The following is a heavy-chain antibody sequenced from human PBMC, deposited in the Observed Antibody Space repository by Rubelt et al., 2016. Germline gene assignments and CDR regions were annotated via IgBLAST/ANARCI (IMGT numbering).Heavy chain of an antibody. D-gene: IGHD3-22*01. CDR2: INAGNGNT. CDR3: ARYYYDSSGYVYFDY. CDR1: GYTFTSYA. V-gene: IGHV1-3*01. Sequence: QVQLVQSGAEVKKPGASVKVSCKASGYTFTSYAMHWVRQAPGQRLEWMGWINAGNGNTKYSQKFKGRVTITRDTSASTAYMELSSLRSEDTAVYYCARYYYDSSGYVYFDYWGQGTLVTVSS. J-gene: IGHJ4*02.